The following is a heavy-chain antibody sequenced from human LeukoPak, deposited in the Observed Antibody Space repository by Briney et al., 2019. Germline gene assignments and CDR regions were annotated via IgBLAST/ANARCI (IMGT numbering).Heavy chain of an antibody. D-gene: IGHD3-22*01. Sequence: KPSETLSLTCAVYGGSFSGYYWSWIRQPPGKGLEWIGEINHSGSTNYNPSLKSRVTISVDTSKNQFSLKLSSVTAADTAVYYCARLTLERNYYDSSGYYYENWFDPWGQGTLVTVSS. J-gene: IGHJ5*02. CDR3: ARLTLERNYYDSSGYYYENWFDP. CDR2: INHSGST. V-gene: IGHV4-34*01. CDR1: GGSFSGYY.